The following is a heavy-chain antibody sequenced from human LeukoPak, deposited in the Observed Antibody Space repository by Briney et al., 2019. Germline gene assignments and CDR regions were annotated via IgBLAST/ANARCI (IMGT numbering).Heavy chain of an antibody. V-gene: IGHV3-23*01. D-gene: IGHD3-16*02. CDR2: ISGGGGST. CDR3: AKGIGGVIVKSLLHSAFDI. J-gene: IGHJ3*02. Sequence: GGSLRLSCAASGFTFSSYAVSWVRQAPGKGLEWVSGISGGGGSTYYADSVKGRFTISRDNSRNTLYLQMNSLRGEDTAVYYCAKGIGGVIVKSLLHSAFDIWGQGTMVAVSS. CDR1: GFTFSSYA.